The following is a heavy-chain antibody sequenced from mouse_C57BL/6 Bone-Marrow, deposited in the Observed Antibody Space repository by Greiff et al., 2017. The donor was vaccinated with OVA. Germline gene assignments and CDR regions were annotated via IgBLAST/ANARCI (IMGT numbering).Heavy chain of an antibody. V-gene: IGHV10-1*01. CDR3: VRPYDYDEWFAY. D-gene: IGHD2-4*01. CDR2: IRSKSNNYAT. CDR1: GFSFNTYA. J-gene: IGHJ3*01. Sequence: EVQGVESGGGLVQPKGSLKLSCAASGFSFNTYAMNWVRQAPGKGLEWVARIRSKSNNYATYYADSVKDRFTISRDDSESMLYLQMNNLKTEDTAMYYGVRPYDYDEWFAYWGQGTLVTVSA.